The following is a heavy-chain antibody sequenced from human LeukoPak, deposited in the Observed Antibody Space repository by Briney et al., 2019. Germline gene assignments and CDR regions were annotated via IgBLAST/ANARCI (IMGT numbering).Heavy chain of an antibody. CDR3: VRVYSSSSGKNAFDI. CDR2: IKQDGSEK. CDR1: GFTFSNYW. D-gene: IGHD6-6*01. V-gene: IGHV3-7*03. Sequence: GGSLRLSCAASGFTFSNYWMSRVRQAPGKGLEWVANIKQDGSEKDYVDSVKGRVTISRDNAKNFLYLRVSSLRAEDTAVYYCVRVYSSSSGKNAFDIWGQGTMVTVSS. J-gene: IGHJ3*02.